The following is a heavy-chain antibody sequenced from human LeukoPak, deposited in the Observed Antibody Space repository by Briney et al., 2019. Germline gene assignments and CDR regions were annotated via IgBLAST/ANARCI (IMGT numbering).Heavy chain of an antibody. Sequence: GGSLRLSCAASGFTFSSYWMSWVRQAPGKGLEWVANIKQDGSEKYYVDSVKGRFTISRDNAKNSLYLQMNSLRAEDTAVYYCARRLGNKYYDFWSGSRYYFDYWGQGTLVTVSS. J-gene: IGHJ4*02. CDR2: IKQDGSEK. V-gene: IGHV3-7*01. CDR3: ARRLGNKYYDFWSGSRYYFDY. D-gene: IGHD3-3*01. CDR1: GFTFSSYW.